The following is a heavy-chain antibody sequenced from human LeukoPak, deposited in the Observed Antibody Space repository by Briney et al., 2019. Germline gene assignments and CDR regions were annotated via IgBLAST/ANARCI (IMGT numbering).Heavy chain of an antibody. CDR3: AKDPFGWFGESNGAFDI. CDR1: GFTFSSYA. J-gene: IGHJ3*02. D-gene: IGHD3-10*01. Sequence: GGSLRLSCAASGFTFSSYAMSWVRQAPGKGLEWVSAISGSGGSTYYADSVKGRFTISRDNSKNTLYLQMNSLRAEDTAVYYCAKDPFGWFGESNGAFDIWGQGTMVTVSS. CDR2: ISGSGGST. V-gene: IGHV3-23*01.